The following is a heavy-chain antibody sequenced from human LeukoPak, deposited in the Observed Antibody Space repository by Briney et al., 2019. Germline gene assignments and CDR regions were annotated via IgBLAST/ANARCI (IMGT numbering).Heavy chain of an antibody. CDR2: IKEDGSEK. CDR3: ARAFYRGSVDY. V-gene: IGHV3-7*01. D-gene: IGHD3-3*02. CDR1: GFTFNSYW. Sequence: GGSLRLSCAASGFTFNSYWMSWVRQAPGKGLEWVANIKEDGSEKYYVDSVKGRFTISRDNAKNSLYLQMNSLRAEDTAVYYCARAFYRGSVDYWGQGTLVTVSS. J-gene: IGHJ4*02.